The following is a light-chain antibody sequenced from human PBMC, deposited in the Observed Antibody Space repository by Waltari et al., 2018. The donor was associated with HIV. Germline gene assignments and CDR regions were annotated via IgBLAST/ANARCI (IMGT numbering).Light chain of an antibody. CDR2: WAS. Sequence: DIVVTQSPDSLAVSLDERATITCNHSQSLIHYSNYNNYLAWYQQKPVQPPKLLIYWASTRAAGVPDRFNGSGSGTDFSLTITSLQAEDVAVYYCQQYSSPPRTFGQGTKVEIK. V-gene: IGKV4-1*01. CDR1: QSLIHYSNYNNY. J-gene: IGKJ1*01. CDR3: QQYSSPPRT.